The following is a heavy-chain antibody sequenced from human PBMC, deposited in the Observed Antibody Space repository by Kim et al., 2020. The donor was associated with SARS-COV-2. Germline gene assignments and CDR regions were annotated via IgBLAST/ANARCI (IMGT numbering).Heavy chain of an antibody. CDR2: IYYSGST. V-gene: IGHV4-59*01. Sequence: SETLSLTCTVSGGSISSYYWSWIRQPPGKGLEWIGYIYYSGSTNYNPSLKSRVTISVDTSKNQFSLKLSSVTAADTAVYYCASKYSSSSLWYYYGMDVWGQGTTVTVSS. CDR3: ASKYSSSSLWYYYGMDV. J-gene: IGHJ6*02. D-gene: IGHD6-6*01. CDR1: GGSISSYY.